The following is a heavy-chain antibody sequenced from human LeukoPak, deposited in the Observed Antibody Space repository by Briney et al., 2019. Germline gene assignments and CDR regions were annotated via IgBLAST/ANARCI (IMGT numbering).Heavy chain of an antibody. V-gene: IGHV3-23*01. CDR2: ISDNGRNI. CDR1: GFTFSNFA. CDR3: AKAPYYSSSWYFFDY. J-gene: IGHJ4*02. Sequence: RTGGSLRLSCAASGFTFSNFAMSWVRQAPGKGLEWVSSISDNGRNIYYADSVKGRLTISRDNSKNTLYLQMNSLRAEDTAVYYCAKAPYYSSSWYFFDYWGQGTLVTVS. D-gene: IGHD6-13*01.